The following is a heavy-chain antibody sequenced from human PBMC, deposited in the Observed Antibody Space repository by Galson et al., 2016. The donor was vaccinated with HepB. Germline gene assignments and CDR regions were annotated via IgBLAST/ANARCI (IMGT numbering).Heavy chain of an antibody. CDR2: INHSGST. V-gene: IGHV4-34*01. CDR3: ARAAALRFFLKYGMDV. D-gene: IGHD3-3*01. CDR1: GGSFSGYH. J-gene: IGHJ6*02. Sequence: ETLSLTCAVSGGSFSGYHWTWIRQPPGKGLEWIGEINHSGSTNYNPSLKSRVAISVDTSTNQFSLRLSSVTAADTAVYYCARAAALRFFLKYGMDVWGQGTTVTVSS.